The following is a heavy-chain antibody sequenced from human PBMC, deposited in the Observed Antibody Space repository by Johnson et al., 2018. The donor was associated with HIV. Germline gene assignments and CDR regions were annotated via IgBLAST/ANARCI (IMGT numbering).Heavy chain of an antibody. CDR1: GFTVSSNY. CDR3: TTALEVRGADAFDI. Sequence: QVQLVESGGGLVQPGGSLRLSCAASGFTVSSNYMSWVRQAPGKGLEWVAFIRYDGSNKYYADSVKGRFTISRDNSKNTLYLQMNSLKTEDIAVYYCTTALEVRGADAFDIWGQGTMVTVSS. J-gene: IGHJ3*02. V-gene: IGHV3-30*02. CDR2: IRYDGSNK. D-gene: IGHD3-10*01.